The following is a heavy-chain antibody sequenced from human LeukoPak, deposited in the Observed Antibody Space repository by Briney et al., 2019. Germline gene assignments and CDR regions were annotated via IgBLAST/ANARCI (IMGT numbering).Heavy chain of an antibody. CDR1: GFTFTNAW. V-gene: IGHV3-15*01. J-gene: IGHJ6*02. CDR3: TTTTVTTDGLDV. CDR2: IKSNTAGGTA. Sequence: GGSLRLSCAASGFTFTNAWMSWARQAPGKGLEWVGRIKSNTAGGTADYAAPVKGRFTISRDDSQNTLYLQLNSLKIEDTALYYCTTTTVTTDGLDVWGQGTTVTVSS. D-gene: IGHD4-17*01.